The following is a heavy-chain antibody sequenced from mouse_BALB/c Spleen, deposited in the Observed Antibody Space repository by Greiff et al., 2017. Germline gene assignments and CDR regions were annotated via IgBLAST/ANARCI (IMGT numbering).Heavy chain of an antibody. D-gene: IGHD2-1*01. V-gene: IGHV3-8*02. CDR1: GDSITSGY. J-gene: IGHJ1*01. CDR2: ISYSGST. Sequence: EVKLVESGPSLVKPSQTLSLTCSVTGDSITSGYWNWIRKFPGNKLEYMGYISYSGSTYYNPSLKSRISITRDTSKNQYYLQLNSVTTEDTATYYCARYYGNYWYFDVWGAGTTVTVSS. CDR3: ARYYGNYWYFDV.